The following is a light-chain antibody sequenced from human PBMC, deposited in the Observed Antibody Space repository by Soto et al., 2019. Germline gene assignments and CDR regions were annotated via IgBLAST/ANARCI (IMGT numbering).Light chain of an antibody. CDR2: GAS. CDR3: QQYSNWPLT. V-gene: IGKV3-15*01. Sequence: EIVMTQSPATLSVFPGERATLSCRASQSVSSNLAWYQQKPGQAPRLLIYGASTRATGIPARFSGSGSGTEFTLTISSLHSEDFAVYYCQQYSNWPLTFGGGTKVEIK. CDR1: QSVSSN. J-gene: IGKJ4*01.